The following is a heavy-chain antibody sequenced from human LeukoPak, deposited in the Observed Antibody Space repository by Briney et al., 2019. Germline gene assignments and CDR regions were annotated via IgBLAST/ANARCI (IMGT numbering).Heavy chain of an antibody. CDR2: ISSSGSTI. CDR1: GFTFSDYY. Sequence: PGGSLRLSCAASGFTFSDYYMSWIRQAPGKGLEWVSYISSSGSTIYYADSVKGRFTISRDNSKNTLYLQMNSLRAEDTAVYYCAKAYGSGKGFDYWGQGTLVTVSS. CDR3: AKAYGSGKGFDY. J-gene: IGHJ4*02. V-gene: IGHV3-11*01. D-gene: IGHD3-10*01.